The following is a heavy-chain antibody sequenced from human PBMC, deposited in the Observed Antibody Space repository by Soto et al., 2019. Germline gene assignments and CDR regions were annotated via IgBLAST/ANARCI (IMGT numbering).Heavy chain of an antibody. CDR1: GYIFTSYW. V-gene: IGHV5-10-1*01. D-gene: IGHD6-13*01. CDR3: AREYSSSYFDV. CDR2: IDPSDSYT. Sequence: GESLKISCNGSGYIFTSYWISWVRQMPGKGLEWMGRIDPSDSYTNYSPSFQGHVTISADKSISTAYLQWSSLKASDTAMYYCAREYSSSYFDVWGQGTTVTVSS. J-gene: IGHJ6*02.